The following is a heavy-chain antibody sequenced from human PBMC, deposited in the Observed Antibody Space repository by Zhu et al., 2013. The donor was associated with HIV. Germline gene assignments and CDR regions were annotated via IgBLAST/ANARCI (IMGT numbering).Heavy chain of an antibody. Sequence: QVQLVQSGAEVKRPGASVRVSCKASGYTFSTYGISWVRQAPGQGLEWMGWINANSGGTNYAQKFQGRVTLTRDTSISTVNMELNRLNSDDTAVYYCVRVAVPWATAGGYWGQGTPGHRSPQ. CDR3: VRVAVPWATAGGY. CDR1: GYTFSTYG. J-gene: IGHJ4*02. CDR2: INANSGGT. D-gene: IGHD6-13*01. V-gene: IGHV1-2*02.